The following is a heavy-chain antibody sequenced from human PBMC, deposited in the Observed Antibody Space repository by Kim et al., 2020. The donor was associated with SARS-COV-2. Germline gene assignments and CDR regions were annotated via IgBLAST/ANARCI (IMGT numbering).Heavy chain of an antibody. V-gene: IGHV3-30*02. Sequence: SVKAVCSISKDNSNNTLYLQINSLGAEDTAVYYCAKTYCGGYCSSNFDYWGQGTLVTVSS. D-gene: IGHD2-21*02. CDR3: AKTYCGGYCSSNFDY. J-gene: IGHJ4*02.